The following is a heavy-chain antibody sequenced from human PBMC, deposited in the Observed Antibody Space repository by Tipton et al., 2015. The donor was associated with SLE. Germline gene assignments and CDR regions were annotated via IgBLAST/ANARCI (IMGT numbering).Heavy chain of an antibody. J-gene: IGHJ4*02. CDR1: GTSIRSYY. CDR3: ASRGAYRVFAY. V-gene: IGHV4-59*12. CDR2: IYYNGRT. D-gene: IGHD5-24*01. Sequence: TLSLTCTVSGTSIRSYYWSWIRQPPGKGLEWIGYIYYNGRTNYKPSLKSRVTMSVDTSENQFSLKLSSVTAADTAVYYCASRGAYRVFAYWGQGTLVTVSS.